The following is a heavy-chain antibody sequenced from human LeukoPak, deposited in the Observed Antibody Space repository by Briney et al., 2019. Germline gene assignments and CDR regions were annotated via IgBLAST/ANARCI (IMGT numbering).Heavy chain of an antibody. J-gene: IGHJ4*02. CDR3: ARDTALIITPGGPDY. D-gene: IGHD3-10*01. V-gene: IGHV1-18*01. CDR1: GYIFASYG. Sequence: GASVKVSCKASGYIFASYGISWVRQAPGRGLEWMGWISAYNGDTKYAQNLQGRVTLTTDTSTGTAYMELRSLTSDDTALYYCARDTALIITPGGPDYWGRGTLITVSS. CDR2: ISAYNGDT.